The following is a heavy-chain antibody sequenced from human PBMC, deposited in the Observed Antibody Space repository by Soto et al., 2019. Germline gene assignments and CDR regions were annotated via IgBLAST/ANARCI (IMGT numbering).Heavy chain of an antibody. D-gene: IGHD5-18*01. CDR2: ISWNSRSI. J-gene: IGHJ6*02. Sequence: HPGGSLRLSCAASGFTFDDYAMYWVRQAPGNGLEWVSGISWNSRSIGYVDSVKGRFTISRDNAKNSLYLQMSSLRAEDTALYYCAKGRAGYSNGYDYYTMDVWGQGTTVTVSS. V-gene: IGHV3-9*01. CDR3: AKGRAGYSNGYDYYTMDV. CDR1: GFTFDDYA.